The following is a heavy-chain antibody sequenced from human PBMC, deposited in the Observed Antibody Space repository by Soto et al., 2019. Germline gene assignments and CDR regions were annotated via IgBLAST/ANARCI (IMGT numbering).Heavy chain of an antibody. CDR3: ARDQPGYSYGYGLGY. D-gene: IGHD5-18*01. V-gene: IGHV3-21*01. CDR1: GFTFSSYS. Sequence: EVQLVESGGGLVKPGGSPRLSCAASGFTFSSYSMNWVRQAPGKGLEWVSSISSSSSYIYYADSVKGRFTISRDNAKNSLYLQMNSLRAEDTAVYYCARDQPGYSYGYGLGYWGQGTQVTVSS. CDR2: ISSSSSYI. J-gene: IGHJ4*02.